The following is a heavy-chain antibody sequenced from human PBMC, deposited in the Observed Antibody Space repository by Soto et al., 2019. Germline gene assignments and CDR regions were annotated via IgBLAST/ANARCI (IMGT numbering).Heavy chain of an antibody. CDR2: IYYSGST. Sequence: LSLTCTVSGGSISRGDYYWSWVRQPPGKGLEWIGYIYYSGSTYYNPSLKSRVTISVDTSKNQFSLKLSSVTAADTAVYYCASSTPNCSGGSCYSPSNNWFDPWGQGTLVTVSS. CDR3: ASSTPNCSGGSCYSPSNNWFDP. D-gene: IGHD2-15*01. CDR1: GGSISRGDYY. V-gene: IGHV4-30-4*01. J-gene: IGHJ5*02.